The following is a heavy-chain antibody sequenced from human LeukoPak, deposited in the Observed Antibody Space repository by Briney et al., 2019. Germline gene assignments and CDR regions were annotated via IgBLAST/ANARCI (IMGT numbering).Heavy chain of an antibody. V-gene: IGHV1-18*04. CDR1: GYTFTSYG. J-gene: IGHJ4*02. Sequence: GASVKVSCKASGYTFTSYGISWVRQAPGQGLEWMGWISAYNGNTNYAQKLQGRVTMTTDTSTSTAYMELRSLRSDDTAMYYCARDRVSTRVRYFDWSNNFDYWGQGTLVTVSS. CDR2: ISAYNGNT. D-gene: IGHD3-9*01. CDR3: ARDRVSTRVRYFDWSNNFDY.